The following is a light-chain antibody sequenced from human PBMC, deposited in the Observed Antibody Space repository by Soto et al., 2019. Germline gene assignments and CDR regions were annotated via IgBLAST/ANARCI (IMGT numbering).Light chain of an antibody. CDR1: SSNIGKIY. Sequence: QSVLTQPPSVSAAPGQKVTISCSGSSSNIGKIYVSWYQQLPGTAPKLLIYDDNKRPSGIPDRFSGSKSGTSATLGITGLQTGDEAYYYCGTWDGSLSAGVFGGGTKLTVL. V-gene: IGLV1-51*01. CDR2: DDN. J-gene: IGLJ2*01. CDR3: GTWDGSLSAGV.